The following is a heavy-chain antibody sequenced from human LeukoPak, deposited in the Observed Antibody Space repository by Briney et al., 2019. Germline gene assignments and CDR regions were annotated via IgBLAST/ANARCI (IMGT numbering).Heavy chain of an antibody. J-gene: IGHJ4*02. CDR1: GYSFSSYG. D-gene: IGHD1-7*01. V-gene: IGHV1-18*01. Sequence: ASVKVSCKASGYSFSSYGFSWVRQAPGQGLERMGWINTYNGHTNYTQTLQGRVTMTTDTSTSTAYMELRNLRPDDTAVYFCARDPRITGTTAYYFDYWGQGTLVTVSS. CDR2: INTYNGHT. CDR3: ARDPRITGTTAYYFDY.